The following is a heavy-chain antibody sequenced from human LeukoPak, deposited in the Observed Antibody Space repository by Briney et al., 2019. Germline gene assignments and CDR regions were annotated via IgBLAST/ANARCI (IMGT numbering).Heavy chain of an antibody. CDR2: INPNSGGT. D-gene: IGHD2-2*01. CDR3: ARVWLGYCSSTSCYGGDWFDP. Sequence: ASVKVSCKASGYTFTGYYMHWVRQAPGQGLEWMGWINPNSGGTNYAQKFQGRVTMTRDTSISTAYMELSRLRSDDTAVYYCARVWLGYCSSTSCYGGDWFDPWGQGTLATVSS. J-gene: IGHJ5*02. CDR1: GYTFTGYY. V-gene: IGHV1-2*02.